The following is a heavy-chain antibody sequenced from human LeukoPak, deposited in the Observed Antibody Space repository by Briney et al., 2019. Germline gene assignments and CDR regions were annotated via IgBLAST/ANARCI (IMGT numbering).Heavy chain of an antibody. Sequence: GGSLRLSCAASGFTFSSYAMHWVRQAPGKGLEWVAVISYDGSNKYYADSVKGRFTISRDNAKNSLYLQMNSLRAEDTAVYYCAREIWEGTDYWGQGTLVTVSS. CDR2: ISYDGSNK. D-gene: IGHD1-26*01. CDR1: GFTFSSYA. CDR3: AREIWEGTDY. J-gene: IGHJ4*02. V-gene: IGHV3-30-3*01.